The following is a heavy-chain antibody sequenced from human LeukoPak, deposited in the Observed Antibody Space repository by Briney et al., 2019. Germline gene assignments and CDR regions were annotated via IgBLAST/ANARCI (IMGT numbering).Heavy chain of an antibody. V-gene: IGHV3-74*01. CDR2: INSDGSRT. CDR1: GLTFSRYW. Sequence: GGSLRLSCAASGLTFSRYWMHWVRQVPGKGLVWVSLINSDGSRTYYADSVKGRFTISRDNAKNTLYVQMNSLRAEDSAVYYCARDRPRDRLGYDSSGYYNSNWFDPWGQGTLVTVSS. D-gene: IGHD3-22*01. CDR3: ARDRPRDRLGYDSSGYYNSNWFDP. J-gene: IGHJ5*02.